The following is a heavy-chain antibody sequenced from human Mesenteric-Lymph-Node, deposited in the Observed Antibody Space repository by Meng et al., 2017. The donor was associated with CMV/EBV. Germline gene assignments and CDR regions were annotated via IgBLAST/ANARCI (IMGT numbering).Heavy chain of an antibody. CDR2: ISSSSSYI. D-gene: IGHD5-12*01. CDR1: GFTFSSYR. J-gene: IGHJ4*02. V-gene: IGHV3-21*01. Sequence: RLSCAASGFTFSSYRINWVRQAPGKGLEWVSSISSSSSYIYYADSVKGRFTISRDNAKNSLYLQMNSLRAEDTAVYYCAREGSGYPFFWGQGTLVTAPQ. CDR3: AREGSGYPFF.